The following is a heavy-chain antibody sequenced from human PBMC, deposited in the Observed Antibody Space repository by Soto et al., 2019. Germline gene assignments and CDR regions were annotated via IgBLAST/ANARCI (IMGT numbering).Heavy chain of an antibody. D-gene: IGHD3-22*01. CDR1: GFTFRNYA. V-gene: IGHV3-23*01. J-gene: IGHJ4*02. CDR2: ISGSGDGP. CDR3: ARSYYHDSSAYYYDY. Sequence: GGPLRLSCAASGFTFRNYAMSWVSQAPGKGLEWVSAISGSGDGPYYADSVKGRFTISRDNSKNTLYLQMNSLRDEDTAVYYCARSYYHDSSAYYYDYWGQGALVTVSS.